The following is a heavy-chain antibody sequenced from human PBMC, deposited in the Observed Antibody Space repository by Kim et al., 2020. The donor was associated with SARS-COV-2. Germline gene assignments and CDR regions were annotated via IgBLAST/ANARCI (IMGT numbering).Heavy chain of an antibody. D-gene: IGHD3-22*01. V-gene: IGHV4-59*01. CDR3: ASLNYYDSSASFDY. J-gene: IGHJ4*02. Sequence: TPPLKSRVTISVDTSKNPFSLKLSSVTAADTAVYYCASLNYYDSSASFDYWGQGTLVTVSS.